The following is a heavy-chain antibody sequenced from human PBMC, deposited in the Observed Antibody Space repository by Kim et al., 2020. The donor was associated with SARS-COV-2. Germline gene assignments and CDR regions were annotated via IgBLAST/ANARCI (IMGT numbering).Heavy chain of an antibody. D-gene: IGHD3-22*01. J-gene: IGHJ4*02. CDR3: AKDMYYYDSSGYYIIGY. V-gene: IGHV3-30*02. Sequence: VKCRITISRDTSKNTLYLQMNSLRAEDTAVYYCAKDMYYYDSSGYYIIGYWGQGTLVTVSS.